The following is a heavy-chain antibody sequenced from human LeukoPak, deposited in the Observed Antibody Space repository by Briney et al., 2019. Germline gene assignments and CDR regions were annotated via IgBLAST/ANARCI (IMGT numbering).Heavy chain of an antibody. V-gene: IGHV3-74*01. J-gene: IGHJ3*02. D-gene: IGHD2-15*01. CDR1: GFTFSNHW. Sequence: GGSLRLSCAASGFTFSNHWLHWVRQAPGKGLVWVSRINGDGTSTIYADSVKGRFTISRDNAKSTVYLQMNSLRAEDTAVYYCARTGSGGDLDIWGQGTMVAVSS. CDR2: INGDGTST. CDR3: ARTGSGGDLDI.